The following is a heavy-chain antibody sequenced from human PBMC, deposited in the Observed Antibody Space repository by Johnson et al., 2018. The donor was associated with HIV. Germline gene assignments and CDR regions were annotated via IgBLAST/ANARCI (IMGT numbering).Heavy chain of an antibody. CDR3: AKDRSRLHDAFDI. CDR2: NPNGGST. V-gene: IGHV3-25*05. D-gene: IGHD5-24*01. CDR1: QFTFSTYY. Sequence: VQLVQSGGGLAKPAWSPRLSCAASQFTFSTYYMNCVRQAPGNGLELVGQVNPNGGSTYLIDSGKARFTISRDNSKNTLYVQMNTLGAEDTAVYYCAKDRSRLHDAFDIWGQGTMVTVSS. J-gene: IGHJ3*02.